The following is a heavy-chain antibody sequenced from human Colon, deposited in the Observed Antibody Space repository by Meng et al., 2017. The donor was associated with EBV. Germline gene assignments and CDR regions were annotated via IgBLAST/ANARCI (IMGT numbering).Heavy chain of an antibody. V-gene: IGHV4-4*02. D-gene: IGHD4-17*01. J-gene: IGHJ4*02. CDR2: IYHSGRT. Sequence: QVQLQESGPGLVKPSGPLSPACDVSGGSIRNAQWWSWVRQAPGKGLEWIGEIYHSGRTNYNPSVKSRVSMSVDKSQNHFSLRLSSVTAADTAVYYCTTLYGDSISWGQGTLVTVSS. CDR3: TTLYGDSIS. CDR1: GGSIRNAQW.